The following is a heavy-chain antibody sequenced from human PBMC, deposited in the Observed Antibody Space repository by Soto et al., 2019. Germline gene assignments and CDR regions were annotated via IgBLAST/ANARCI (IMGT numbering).Heavy chain of an antibody. V-gene: IGHV4-59*01. Sequence: QVQLQESGPGLVKPSETLSLTCTVSGGSISNYYCSWIRQPPGKGLEWIGYIYYSGSTNYNPSLKSRVTTSVGTSKNQFSLTLSSVPAADTAVYDCARAGAATLSDYWGQGTLVTVSS. CDR3: ARAGAATLSDY. CDR2: IYYSGST. CDR1: GGSISNYY. D-gene: IGHD2-15*01. J-gene: IGHJ4*02.